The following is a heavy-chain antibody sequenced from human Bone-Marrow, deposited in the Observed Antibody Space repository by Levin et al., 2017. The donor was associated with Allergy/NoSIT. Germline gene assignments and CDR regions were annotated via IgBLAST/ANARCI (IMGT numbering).Heavy chain of an antibody. J-gene: IGHJ5*02. D-gene: IGHD2-15*01. Sequence: SETLSLTCTVSGGSLTPYYWSWIRQPPGKGLEWIGNVYYSGSTNYSPSLKSRLTISVDTSKNQLFLGLSSVTAADTALYYCARIVWHEGSNWFDPWARELWSPSPQ. CDR3: ARIVWHEGSNWFDP. CDR2: VYYSGST. V-gene: IGHV4-59*01. CDR1: GGSLTPYY.